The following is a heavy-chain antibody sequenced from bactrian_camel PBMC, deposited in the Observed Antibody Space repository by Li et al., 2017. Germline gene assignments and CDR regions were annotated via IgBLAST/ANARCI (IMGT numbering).Heavy chain of an antibody. CDR3: AADPDRGKSVVAGSFGY. CDR2: IRFDGST. Sequence: LRLSCAASGDTYSSYCMGWFRQAPGKEREGVASIRFDGSTIYANSVKGRFTISKDSDKNTIYLQMNNLTPEDTAMYYCAADPDRGKSVVAGSFGYWGQGTQVTVS. CDR1: GDTYSSYC. D-gene: IGHD6*01. J-gene: IGHJ6*01. V-gene: IGHV3-3*01.